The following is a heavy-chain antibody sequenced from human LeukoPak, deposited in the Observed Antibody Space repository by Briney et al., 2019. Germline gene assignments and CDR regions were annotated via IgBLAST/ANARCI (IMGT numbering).Heavy chain of an antibody. CDR2: MNPNNGDT. CDR3: ARGLGSYGSSELTWPMISF. CDR1: GYTFTNYE. V-gene: IGHV1-8*01. J-gene: IGHJ4*02. D-gene: IGHD3-22*01. Sequence: ASVKVSCKASGYTFTNYEINWVRQATGHGLEWMGWMNPNNGDTAYAQKFQGRITMTRSTSITTAYMELSGLRSDDTAVYYCARGLGSYGSSELTWPMISFWGQGTQVTVSS.